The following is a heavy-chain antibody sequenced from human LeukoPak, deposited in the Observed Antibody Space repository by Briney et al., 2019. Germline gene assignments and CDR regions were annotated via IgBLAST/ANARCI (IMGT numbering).Heavy chain of an antibody. CDR2: ISSSSSYI. J-gene: IGHJ4*02. CDR3: AREHHYLTRRGVDY. V-gene: IGHV3-21*01. Sequence: GGSLRLSCAASGFTFSSYSMNWVRQAPGKGLEWVSSISSSSSYIYYADSVKGRFTISRDNAKNSLYLQMNSLRAEDTAVYYCAREHHYLTRRGVDYWGQGTLVTVSS. D-gene: IGHD2-2*01. CDR1: GFTFSSYS.